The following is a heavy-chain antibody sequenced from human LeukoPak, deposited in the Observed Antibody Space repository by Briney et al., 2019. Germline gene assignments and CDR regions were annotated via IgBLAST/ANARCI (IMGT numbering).Heavy chain of an antibody. J-gene: IGHJ4*02. CDR1: GFTFSNYN. Sequence: GGSLRLSCAASGFTFSNYNMNWVRQAPGKGLEWVSSISSSNNYISYADSVKGRFTISRDNAKNSLYLQMNSLRAEDTAVYYCARRSPSYYFDYWGQGTPVTVSS. CDR2: ISSSNNYI. V-gene: IGHV3-21*01. CDR3: ARRSPSYYFDY.